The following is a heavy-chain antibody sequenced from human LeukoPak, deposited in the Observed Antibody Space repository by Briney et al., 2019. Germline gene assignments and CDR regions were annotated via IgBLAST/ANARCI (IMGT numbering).Heavy chain of an antibody. CDR2: ISSSGTYV. D-gene: IGHD3-9*01. V-gene: IGHV3-21*01. Sequence: GGSLRLSCAASGFTFSSYSMNWVRQAPGKGLEWVSSISSSGTYVYYADSVKGRFTISRDNAKNSLSLQMNSLRADDAAVYYCARASSKQLAGYLPDGFDIWGQGTMVSVSS. J-gene: IGHJ3*02. CDR1: GFTFSSYS. CDR3: ARASSKQLAGYLPDGFDI.